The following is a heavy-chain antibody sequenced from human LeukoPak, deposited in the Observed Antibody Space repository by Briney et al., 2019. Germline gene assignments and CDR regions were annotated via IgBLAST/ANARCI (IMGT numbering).Heavy chain of an antibody. J-gene: IGHJ4*02. D-gene: IGHD2-15*01. V-gene: IGHV3-21*04. CDR3: AKIMALYCSGGSCNEIDY. Sequence: GGSLRLSCAASGFTFSSYSMHWVRQAPGKGLEWVSCISTSSSYIYYADSVKGRFTISRDNAKNSLYLQMNSLRADDTAVYYCAKIMALYCSGGSCNEIDYWGQGTLVTVSS. CDR1: GFTFSSYS. CDR2: ISTSSSYI.